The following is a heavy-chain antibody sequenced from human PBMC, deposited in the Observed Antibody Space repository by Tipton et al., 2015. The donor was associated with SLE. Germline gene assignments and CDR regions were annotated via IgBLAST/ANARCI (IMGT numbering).Heavy chain of an antibody. CDR3: ARPYSSSWAFDD. CDR2: IYHSGST. CDR1: GYSISSGYY. Sequence: LRLSCAVSGYSISSGYYWGWIRQPPGKGLEWIGRIYHSGSTYYNPALKSRVTISVDTSKNQFSLKLSSVTAADTAVYYCARPYSSSWAFDDWGQGTLVTVSS. V-gene: IGHV4-38-2*01. J-gene: IGHJ4*02. D-gene: IGHD6-13*01.